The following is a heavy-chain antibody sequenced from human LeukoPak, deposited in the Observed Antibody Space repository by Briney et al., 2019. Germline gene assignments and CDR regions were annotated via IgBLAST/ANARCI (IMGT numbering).Heavy chain of an antibody. J-gene: IGHJ3*02. CDR2: IKQDGSEK. D-gene: IGHD1-26*01. CDR1: GMTFSSHW. V-gene: IGHV3-7*01. CDR3: ARAGGTYHGIAFDI. Sequence: PGGSLRLSCAASGMTFSSHWMSWVRQAPGKGLEWVANIKQDGSEKYYVDSVKGRFTISRDNAKNSLYLQMNSLRAEDTAVYYCARAGGTYHGIAFDIWGQGTMVTVSS.